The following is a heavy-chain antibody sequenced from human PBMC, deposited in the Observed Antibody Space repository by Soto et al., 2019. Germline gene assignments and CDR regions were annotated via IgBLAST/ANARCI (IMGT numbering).Heavy chain of an antibody. Sequence: GESLKISCQASGYNFATYWIAWVRQMSGKGLEYMGIIYPGNSDARYSPSFQGQVTFSADKSISTAYLHWSSLKASDTAMYYCARHGFYGDYASNYFDPWGQGTLVTVSS. CDR3: ARHGFYGDYASNYFDP. D-gene: IGHD4-17*01. V-gene: IGHV5-51*01. CDR2: IYPGNSDA. J-gene: IGHJ5*02. CDR1: GYNFATYW.